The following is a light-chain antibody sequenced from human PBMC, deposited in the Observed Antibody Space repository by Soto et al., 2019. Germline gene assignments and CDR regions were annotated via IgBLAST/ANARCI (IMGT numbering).Light chain of an antibody. CDR1: QSVRSK. CDR3: QQYNNWPPIT. J-gene: IGKJ5*01. CDR2: DAS. V-gene: IGKV3-15*01. Sequence: EIVMTQSPGTLSVSPGERATLSCRASQSVRSKLAWYQQKPGQAPRLLIYDASTRATGIPARFSGSGSGTEFTLTISSLQSVDFAVYYCQQYNNWPPITFGQGTRLAIK.